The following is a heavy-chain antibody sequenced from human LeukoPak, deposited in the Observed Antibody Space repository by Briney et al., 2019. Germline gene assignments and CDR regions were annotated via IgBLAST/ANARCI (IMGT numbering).Heavy chain of an antibody. V-gene: IGHV3-74*01. Sequence: GGSLRLSCAASGFTFSSYWMHWVRQAPGKGLVWVSRINSDGSSTNNADSVKGRFTISRDNSKNTLYLQMNSLRAEDTAVYYCARDHGYCGGDCYEYFQHWGQGTLVTVSS. CDR1: GFTFSSYW. D-gene: IGHD2-21*02. CDR3: ARDHGYCGGDCYEYFQH. CDR2: INSDGSST. J-gene: IGHJ1*01.